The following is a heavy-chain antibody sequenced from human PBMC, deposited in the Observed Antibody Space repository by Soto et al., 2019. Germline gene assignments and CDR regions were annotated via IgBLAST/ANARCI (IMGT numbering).Heavy chain of an antibody. V-gene: IGHV4-31*03. D-gene: IGHD3-10*01. Sequence: SETLSLTCTVSGGSISSGGYSWSWIRPHPGKGLEWIGYIDYSGSTYYNPSLKRRVTISVDTSKNQFSLKLSSVTAAYTALYYCARDPAGGGSGSDYNWGHYYYDGMDVWGQGTTVTVSS. J-gene: IGHJ6*02. CDR3: ARDPAGGGSGSDYNWGHYYYDGMDV. CDR2: IDYSGST. CDR1: GGSISSGGYS.